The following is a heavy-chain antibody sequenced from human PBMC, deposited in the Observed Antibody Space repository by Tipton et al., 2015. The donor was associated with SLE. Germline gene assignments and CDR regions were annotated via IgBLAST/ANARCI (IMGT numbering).Heavy chain of an antibody. D-gene: IGHD3-22*01. CDR1: GFTFSDYF. CDR3: ARDEYRYDATGYHLLGHFDF. V-gene: IGHV4-38-2*01. CDR2: VYYTGNT. J-gene: IGHJ4*02. Sequence: LRLSCAASGFTFSDYFMTWIRQAPGKGLEWVGTVYYTGNTFYNPSLKSRVTISVDTSKNQFSLKLSSVTAADTAVYYCARDEYRYDATGYHLLGHFDFWGQGTLATVSS.